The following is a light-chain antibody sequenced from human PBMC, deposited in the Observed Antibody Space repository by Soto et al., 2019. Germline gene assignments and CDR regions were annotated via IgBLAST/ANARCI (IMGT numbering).Light chain of an antibody. CDR2: DVS. CDR1: SSDIGLYTF. J-gene: IGLJ2*01. V-gene: IGLV2-14*03. CDR3: SSYGATSTL. Sequence: QSALTQPASVSGSPGQSITIPCTGSSSDIGLYTFVSWYQQHPGKAPKLLIYDVSYRPSGISDRFSGSKSGNTASLTISGLQPEDEADYYCSSYGATSTLFGGGTK.